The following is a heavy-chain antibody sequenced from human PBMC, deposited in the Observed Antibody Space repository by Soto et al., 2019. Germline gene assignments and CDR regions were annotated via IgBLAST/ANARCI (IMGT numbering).Heavy chain of an antibody. CDR2: IYYSGST. J-gene: IGHJ4*02. CDR1: GASISSTSHY. V-gene: IGHV4-31*03. D-gene: IGHD3-22*01. CDR3: ARVGAAGYYYDSSAYS. Sequence: SETLSLTCSVSGASISSTSHYWTWIRQHPGKGREWIGYIYYSGSTSYSPSLRSRVTISVDTSKNQFSLRLTSVTAADTAVYYCARVGAAGYYYDSSAYSWGQGTLVTVSS.